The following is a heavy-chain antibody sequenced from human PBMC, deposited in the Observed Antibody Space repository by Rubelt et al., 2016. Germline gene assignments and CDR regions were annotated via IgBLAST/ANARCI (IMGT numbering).Heavy chain of an antibody. CDR1: GGSISSSSYY. D-gene: IGHD6-19*01. Sequence: QLQLQESGPGLVKPSETLSLTCTVSGGSISSSSYYWGWIRQPPGKGLEGIGSSYYSGSTYYNPSPKSRVPISVATSKNQFSLKLSSVTAADTAVYYCARGLWQWLLRGDYWGQGTLVTVSS. J-gene: IGHJ4*02. CDR3: ARGLWQWLLRGDY. CDR2: SYYSGST. V-gene: IGHV4-39*07.